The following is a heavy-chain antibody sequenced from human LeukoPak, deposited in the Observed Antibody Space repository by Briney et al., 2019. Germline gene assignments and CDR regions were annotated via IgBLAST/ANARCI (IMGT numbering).Heavy chain of an antibody. CDR1: GFTFSSYG. Sequence: GGSLRLSCAASGFTFSSYGMHWVRQAPGKGLEWVAIISYDGSNKYYADSVKGRFTISRDNSKNTLYLQMNSLRAEDTAVYYCARVMYSSSSFGKNYYYYMDVWGKGTTVTVSS. V-gene: IGHV3-30*03. CDR3: ARVMYSSSSFGKNYYYYMDV. D-gene: IGHD6-6*01. CDR2: ISYDGSNK. J-gene: IGHJ6*03.